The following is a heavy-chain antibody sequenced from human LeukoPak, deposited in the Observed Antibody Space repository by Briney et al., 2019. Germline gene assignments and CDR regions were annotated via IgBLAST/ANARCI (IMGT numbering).Heavy chain of an antibody. CDR3: AKGNNDFWSGYPRLSYFDY. CDR1: GFTVSTNY. J-gene: IGHJ4*02. Sequence: GGSLRLSCAASGFTVSTNYMSWVRQAPGKGLEWVSTIYSDDTTYYADSVKGRFTISRHISKNTLHLQMNSLRPEDTAVYYCAKGNNDFWSGYPRLSYFDYWGQGTLVTVSS. CDR2: IYSDDTT. D-gene: IGHD3-3*01. V-gene: IGHV3-53*04.